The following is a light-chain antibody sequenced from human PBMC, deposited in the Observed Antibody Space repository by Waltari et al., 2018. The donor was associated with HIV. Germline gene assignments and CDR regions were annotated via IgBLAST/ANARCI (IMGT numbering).Light chain of an antibody. J-gene: IGLJ2*01. CDR2: ENS. Sequence: SYVLTQTPSVSVAARQTARVTSGGNNISRKIVNRYQQSPGQAPVLVVSENSDRPSGVPERFSGSNSGNSATLAISRVESGDEADYYCQAWDESRDHVVFGGGTKLTVL. V-gene: IGLV3-21*02. CDR3: QAWDESRDHVV. CDR1: NISRKI.